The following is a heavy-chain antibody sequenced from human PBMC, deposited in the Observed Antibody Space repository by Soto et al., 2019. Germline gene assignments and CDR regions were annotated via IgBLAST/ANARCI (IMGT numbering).Heavy chain of an antibody. CDR2: IYYNEYT. D-gene: IGHD1-26*01. CDR3: ARCFSGNYPSRPEEQYYFDS. Sequence: KTSETLSLTCTVSGDSIRSSYCCWIRQPPGPGLEWMGYIYYNEYTSYNPSLKSRVTISVDTSKNQFSLKLNSVTAADTAVYYCARCFSGNYPSRPEEQYYFDSWGQGTLVTVSS. V-gene: IGHV4-59*01. CDR1: GDSIRSSY. J-gene: IGHJ4*02.